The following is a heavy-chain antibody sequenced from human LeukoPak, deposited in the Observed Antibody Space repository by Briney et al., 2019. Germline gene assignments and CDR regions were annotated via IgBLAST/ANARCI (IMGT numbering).Heavy chain of an antibody. D-gene: IGHD3-22*01. CDR1: GFTFSSYA. Sequence: GGSLRLSCAASGFTFSSYAMSWVRQAPGRGLEWVSGISGSGGSTYYADSVKGRFTISRDNSKNTLYLQMNSLRAEDTAVYSCAKTKITLIVVANPLSGAFDIWGQGTMVTVSS. J-gene: IGHJ3*02. CDR3: AKTKITLIVVANPLSGAFDI. CDR2: ISGSGGST. V-gene: IGHV3-23*01.